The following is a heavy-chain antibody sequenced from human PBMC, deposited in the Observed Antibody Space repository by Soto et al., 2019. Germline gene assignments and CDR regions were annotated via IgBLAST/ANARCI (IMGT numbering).Heavy chain of an antibody. CDR1: GFPFSSYG. CDR3: AGGQYYFDY. Sequence: QVQLVESGGGVVQPGRSLRLSCAASGFPFSSYGMHWVRQAPGKGLDWVALISYDGTNQYYADSVKGRFTVSRDNSKNTLYLHTSRLSAAAMGLYYSAGGQYYFDYWGQGTLVSVSS. J-gene: IGHJ4*02. D-gene: IGHD2-15*01. CDR2: ISYDGTNQ. V-gene: IGHV3-30*03.